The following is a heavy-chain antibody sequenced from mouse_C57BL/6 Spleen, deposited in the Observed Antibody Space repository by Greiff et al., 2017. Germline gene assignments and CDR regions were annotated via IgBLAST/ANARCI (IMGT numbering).Heavy chain of an antibody. J-gene: IGHJ1*03. Sequence: EVMLVESGGGLVQPGESLKLSCESNEYEFPSHDMSWVRKTPEKRLELVAAINSDGGSTYYPDTMERRFIISRDNTKKTLYLQMSSLRSEDTALYYCAREEMITTDYWYVDVWGTGTTVTVSS. V-gene: IGHV5-2*01. CDR1: EYEFPSHD. CDR2: INSDGGST. CDR3: AREEMITTDYWYVDV. D-gene: IGHD2-4*01.